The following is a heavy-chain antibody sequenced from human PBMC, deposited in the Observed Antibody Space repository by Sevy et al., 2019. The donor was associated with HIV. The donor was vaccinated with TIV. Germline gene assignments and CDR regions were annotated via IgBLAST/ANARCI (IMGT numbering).Heavy chain of an antibody. D-gene: IGHD3-16*01. CDR1: GFSLNTSGVG. J-gene: IGHJ4*02. Sequence: SGPTLVNPTQTLTLTCTFSGFSLNTSGVGVGWIRQPPGEALEWLALIYWDDAKRYSPSLKNRLTITKDSSKHQVALTMTNLDPVDAATYYCSRRFSDYSLCYFDYWGLGTLVTVSS. V-gene: IGHV2-5*02. CDR2: IYWDDAK. CDR3: SRRFSDYSLCYFDY.